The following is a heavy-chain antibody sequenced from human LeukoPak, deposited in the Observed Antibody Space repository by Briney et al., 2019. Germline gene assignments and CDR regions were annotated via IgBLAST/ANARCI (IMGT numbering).Heavy chain of an antibody. V-gene: IGHV3-43*01. J-gene: IGHJ5*02. Sequence: GSPRLSCAASGFTFDDYTMHWVRQAPGKGLEWVSLISWDGGSTYYADSVKGRFTTSRDNSKNSLYLQMNSLRTEDTALYYCAKDGGSGWFINWFDPWGQGTLVTVSS. CDR2: ISWDGGST. D-gene: IGHD6-19*01. CDR1: GFTFDDYT. CDR3: AKDGGSGWFINWFDP.